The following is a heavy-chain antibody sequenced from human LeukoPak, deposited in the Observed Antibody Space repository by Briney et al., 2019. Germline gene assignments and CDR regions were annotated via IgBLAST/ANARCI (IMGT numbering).Heavy chain of an antibody. V-gene: IGHV3-48*04. D-gene: IGHD3-10*01. CDR2: ISSSSSTI. CDR1: GFTFSSYS. CDR3: ATTELGSWYFDL. J-gene: IGHJ2*01. Sequence: GGSLRLSCAASGFTFSSYSMNWVRQAPGKGLEWVSYISSSSSTIYYADSVKGRFTISRDNAKNSLYLQMNSLRAEDTAVYYCATTELGSWYFDLWGRGTLVTVSS.